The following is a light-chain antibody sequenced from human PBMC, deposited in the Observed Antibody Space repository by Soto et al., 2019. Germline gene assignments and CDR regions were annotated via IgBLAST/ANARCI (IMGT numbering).Light chain of an antibody. CDR1: QSIGSY. V-gene: IGKV1-39*01. Sequence: DVQMTQSPSSLSASVVDRFTITFLASQSIGSYVNWYQQKPGKAPNLLIYAESSLQSGVPSRFSGSGSGTDFTLTISSLQPEDSATYYCQQSYNTPRTFGQGTKVDIK. CDR3: QQSYNTPRT. CDR2: AES. J-gene: IGKJ1*01.